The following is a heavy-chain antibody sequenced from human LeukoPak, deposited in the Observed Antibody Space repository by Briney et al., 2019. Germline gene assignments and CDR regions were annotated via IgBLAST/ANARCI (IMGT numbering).Heavy chain of an antibody. Sequence: GGSLRLSCAASGFTVSSNYMSWVRQAPGKGLEWVSAISGSGGSTYYADSVKGRFTISRDNSKNTLYLQMNSLRAEDTAVYYCAKVEGYSSSWWGYYYMDVWGKGTTVTISS. CDR1: GFTVSSNY. D-gene: IGHD6-13*01. V-gene: IGHV3-23*01. CDR3: AKVEGYSSSWWGYYYMDV. CDR2: ISGSGGST. J-gene: IGHJ6*03.